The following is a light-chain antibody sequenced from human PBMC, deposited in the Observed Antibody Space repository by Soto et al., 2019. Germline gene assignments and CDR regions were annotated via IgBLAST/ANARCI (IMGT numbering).Light chain of an antibody. CDR3: AAWDDSLNGV. V-gene: IGLV1-44*01. CDR1: SSNIGSNT. CDR2: SNN. Sequence: QSVLTQPPSASVTPVQRVTISCSGSSSNIGSNTVTWYQQLPGTAPKLLIYSNNQRPSGVPDRFSGSKSGTSASLAISGLQSEDEAEYYCAAWDDSLNGVFGGGTKVTVL. J-gene: IGLJ2*01.